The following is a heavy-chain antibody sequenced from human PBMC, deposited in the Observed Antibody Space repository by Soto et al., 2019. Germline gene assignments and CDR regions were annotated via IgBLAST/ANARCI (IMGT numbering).Heavy chain of an antibody. CDR3: ARDSNPDWNRYHFDY. CDR2: IWYDGSNK. D-gene: IGHD1-1*01. CDR1: GFTFSSYG. J-gene: IGHJ4*02. V-gene: IGHV3-33*01. Sequence: PGGSLRLSCAASGFTFSSYGMHWVRQAPGKGLEWVAVIWYDGSNKYYADSVKGRFTISRDNSKNTLYLQMNSLRAEDTAVYYCARDSNPDWNRYHFDYWGQGTLVTVSS.